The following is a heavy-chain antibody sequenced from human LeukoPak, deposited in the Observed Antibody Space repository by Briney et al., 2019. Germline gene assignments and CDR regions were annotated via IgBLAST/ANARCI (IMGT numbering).Heavy chain of an antibody. V-gene: IGHV3-33*01. Sequence: GRSLRLSCAASGLTFSSYGMHWVRQAPGKGLEWVAVIWYDGSNKYYADSVKGRSTISRDNSKNTLYLQMNSLRAEDTAVYYCARNQDYGVYNSVGAFDIWGQGTMVTVSS. CDR3: ARNQDYGVYNSVGAFDI. J-gene: IGHJ3*02. CDR2: IWYDGSNK. CDR1: GLTFSSYG. D-gene: IGHD4-17*01.